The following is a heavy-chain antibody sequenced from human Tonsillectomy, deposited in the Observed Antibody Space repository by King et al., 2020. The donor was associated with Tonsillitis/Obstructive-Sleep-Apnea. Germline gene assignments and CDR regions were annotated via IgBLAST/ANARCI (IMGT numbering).Heavy chain of an antibody. J-gene: IGHJ3*02. CDR1: GFTFSSYA. V-gene: IGHV3-30*04. CDR2: ISYDGSNK. D-gene: IGHD3-22*01. Sequence: VQLVESGGGVVQPGRSLRLSCAASGFTFSSYAIHWVRQAPGKGLEWVAVISYDGSNKYYADSVKGRSTISRDNSKNTLDLQMNSLRVEDTAVYYCAREGIYDSSGYADAFDIWGQGTMVTVSS. CDR3: AREGIYDSSGYADAFDI.